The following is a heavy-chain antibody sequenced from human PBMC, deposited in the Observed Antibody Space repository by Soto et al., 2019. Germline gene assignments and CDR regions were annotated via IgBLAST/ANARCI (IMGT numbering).Heavy chain of an antibody. V-gene: IGHV3-23*01. CDR2: LSGSGVTT. Sequence: EVQLLESGGDFVQPGGSLRLSCAASGFTFSSYAMSWVRQAPGEGLEWVSGLSGSGVTTYYADSVKGRFIISRDNSKNTLFLQMNSLRAEDTAVYYCAKGVATIFDSSGCFDYWGQGTLVTVSS. D-gene: IGHD6-19*01. J-gene: IGHJ4*02. CDR1: GFTFSSYA. CDR3: AKGVATIFDSSGCFDY.